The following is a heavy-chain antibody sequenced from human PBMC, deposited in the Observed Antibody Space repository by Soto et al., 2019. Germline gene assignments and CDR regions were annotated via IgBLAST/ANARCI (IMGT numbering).Heavy chain of an antibody. J-gene: IGHJ4*02. CDR2: IYYSGST. Sequence: PSETLSLTCTVSGGSISSSSYYWSWIRQPPGKGLEWIGYIYYSGSTNYNPSLKSRVTISVDTSKNQFSLKLSSVTAADTAVYYCARSESRPHKKRYFDYWGQGTLVTVSS. V-gene: IGHV4-61*05. CDR3: ARSESRPHKKRYFDY. CDR1: GGSISSSSYY.